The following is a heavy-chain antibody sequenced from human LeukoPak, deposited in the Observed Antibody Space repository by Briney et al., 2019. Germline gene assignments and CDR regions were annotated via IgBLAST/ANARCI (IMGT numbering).Heavy chain of an antibody. CDR2: IIPILGIA. CDR3: ARASEVTGRQYFQH. D-gene: IGHD2-21*02. Sequence: GASVEVSCKASGGTFSSYAISWVRQAPGQGLEWMGRIIPILGIANYAQKFQGRVTITADKSTSTAYMELSSLRSEDTAVYYCARASEVTGRQYFQHWGQGTLVTVSS. J-gene: IGHJ1*01. CDR1: GGTFSSYA. V-gene: IGHV1-69*10.